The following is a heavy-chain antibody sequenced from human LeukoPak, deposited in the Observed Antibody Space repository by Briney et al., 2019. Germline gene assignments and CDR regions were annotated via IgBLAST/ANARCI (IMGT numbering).Heavy chain of an antibody. CDR1: GGSISSYY. J-gene: IGHJ3*02. CDR2: IYYSGST. Sequence: SETLSLTCTVSGGSISSYYWSWIRQPPGKGPEWIGYIYYSGSTNYNPSLKSRVTISVDTSKNQFSLKLSSVTAADTAVYYCARRAIRSNAFDIWGQGTMVTVSS. CDR3: ARRAIRSNAFDI. V-gene: IGHV4-59*08.